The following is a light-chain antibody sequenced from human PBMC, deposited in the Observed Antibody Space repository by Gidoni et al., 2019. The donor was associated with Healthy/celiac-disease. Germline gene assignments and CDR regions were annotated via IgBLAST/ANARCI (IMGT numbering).Light chain of an antibody. CDR2: DAS. CDR1: QSVSSY. Sequence: EIVFTQSPATLSLSPGERATLSCRASQSVSSYLAWYQQKPGQAPRLLIYDASNRATGIPARCSGSGSGTDFTLTISSLEPEDFAVYYCQQRSNWPKYTFGQGTKLEIK. CDR3: QQRSNWPKYT. J-gene: IGKJ2*01. V-gene: IGKV3-11*01.